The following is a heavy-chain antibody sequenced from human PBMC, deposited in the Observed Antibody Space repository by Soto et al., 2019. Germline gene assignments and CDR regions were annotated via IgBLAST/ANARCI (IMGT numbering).Heavy chain of an antibody. CDR1: DGSITGSNW. V-gene: IGHV4-4*02. Sequence: QVQLQESGPGLVKPSGTLSLTCAVSDGSITGSNWWGWVRQPPGKGLEWIGEIYHIGSTNYNPSLKGRVTMSVDKSKNQFSLKLSSVTAADTAVYYCARVDDSRGSGFDYWGQGTLVTVSS. CDR2: IYHIGST. D-gene: IGHD3-22*01. CDR3: ARVDDSRGSGFDY. J-gene: IGHJ4*02.